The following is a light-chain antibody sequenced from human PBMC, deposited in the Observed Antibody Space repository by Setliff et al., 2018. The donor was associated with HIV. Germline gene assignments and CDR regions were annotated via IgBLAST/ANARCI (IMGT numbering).Light chain of an antibody. CDR2: EGT. V-gene: IGLV2-23*01. CDR3: CSYAGDSSYVV. CDR1: GSDFGSYNL. Sequence: QSALTQPASVSGSPGQSITISCTGAGSDFGSYNLVSWYQQHPGKVPKLLIYEGTKRPSGVSSRFSGSKSGNTASLTISGLQAEDEADYYCCSYAGDSSYVVFGGGTKVTVL. J-gene: IGLJ2*01.